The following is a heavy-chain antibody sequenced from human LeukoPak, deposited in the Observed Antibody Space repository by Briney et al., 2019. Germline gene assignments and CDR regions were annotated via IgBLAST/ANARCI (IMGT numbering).Heavy chain of an antibody. D-gene: IGHD7-27*01. CDR2: MSPNSGNT. J-gene: IGHJ4*02. CDR3: VRGPPNWGYDY. Sequence: GASVKVSCKASGYTFTSYDINWVRQATGQGLEWMGWMSPNSGNTGYAQKFQGRVTMTRSTPMSTAYMELSSLRSEDTAVYYCVRGPPNWGYDYWGQGTLVTVSS. V-gene: IGHV1-8*01. CDR1: GYTFTSYD.